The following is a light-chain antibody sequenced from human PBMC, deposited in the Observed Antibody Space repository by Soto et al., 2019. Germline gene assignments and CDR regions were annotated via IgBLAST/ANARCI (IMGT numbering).Light chain of an antibody. CDR2: KES. J-gene: IGKJ1*01. Sequence: DIQMTQSPSTLSASVGDRVTITCRASQSISDWLAWYQQKPGKAPKLLIYKESSLESGVPSRFSGSRSGTDFTLTISSLQPDDFATYYCQQYNSYSRTFGQGTKVEV. CDR3: QQYNSYSRT. V-gene: IGKV1-5*03. CDR1: QSISDW.